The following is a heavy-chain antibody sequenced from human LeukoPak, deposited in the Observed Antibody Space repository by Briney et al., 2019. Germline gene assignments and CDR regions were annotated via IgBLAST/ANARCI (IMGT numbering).Heavy chain of an antibody. J-gene: IGHJ5*02. CDR2: ISGSGTI. D-gene: IGHD3-10*01. Sequence: SETLSLTCTVPGGFINSYWSWIRQPAGKGLGWIGRISGSGTITYNPALQSRLSISIDTSKNQFSLKLMSVTAADTAVYYCARDSGTTGEVKFDPWGQGTLVTVSS. CDR3: ARDSGTTGEVKFDP. V-gene: IGHV4-4*07. CDR1: GGFINSY.